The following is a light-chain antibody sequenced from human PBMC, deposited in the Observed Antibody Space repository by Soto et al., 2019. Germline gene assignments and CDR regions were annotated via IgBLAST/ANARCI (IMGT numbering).Light chain of an antibody. CDR2: GAT. CDR3: QQYGCPSWP. CDR1: QSVTNNY. V-gene: IGKV3-20*01. Sequence: IALTQSPCTLSLYTGERATLSCRASQSVTNNYLAWYQQKPGEAPRILIFGATSRATGIPDKFSGSGSGTDFTLTISSLEADDFAVYYCQQYGCPSWPFGQGTKV. J-gene: IGKJ1*01.